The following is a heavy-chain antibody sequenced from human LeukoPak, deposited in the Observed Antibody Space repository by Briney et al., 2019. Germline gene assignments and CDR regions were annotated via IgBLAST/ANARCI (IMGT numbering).Heavy chain of an antibody. Sequence: GGSLRLSCAASGFTFSDYYMSWIRQTPGKGLEWVSYISSSGSTIYYADSLKGRFTISRDNSKSTLYLEMNSLRAEDTAVYYCARDKAVGATLFDYWGQGTLVTVSS. CDR1: GFTFSDYY. CDR2: ISSSGSTI. V-gene: IGHV3-11*04. D-gene: IGHD1-26*01. CDR3: ARDKAVGATLFDY. J-gene: IGHJ4*02.